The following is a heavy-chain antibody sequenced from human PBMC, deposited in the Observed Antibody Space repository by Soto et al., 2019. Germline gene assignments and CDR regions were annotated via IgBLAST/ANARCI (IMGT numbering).Heavy chain of an antibody. CDR2: IALGGGDT. CDR1: GYTFNNHF. CDR3: AVRSGYNYAFDI. Sequence: QVQLVQSGAEVKKPGASVRVSCKASGYTFNNHFMDWVRQAPGQGFEWMGIIALGGGDTNYAQNIQGRVIMTRDTSTSTVYMELSSLRSEDTAVYYCAVRSGYNYAFDIWGQGTLVTVSS. V-gene: IGHV1-46*02. D-gene: IGHD5-12*01. J-gene: IGHJ3*02.